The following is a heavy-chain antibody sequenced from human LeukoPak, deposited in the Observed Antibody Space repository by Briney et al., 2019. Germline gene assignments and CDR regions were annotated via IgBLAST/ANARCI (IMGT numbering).Heavy chain of an antibody. Sequence: SETLSLTCTVSGGSISSYYWSWFRQPPGKRLEWIASIYYSGSTTYNPSLKSRVTISVDPSKNRFSLQLSSVTAADTAVYYCARANYFDYWGQGTLVTVSS. CDR1: GGSISSYY. V-gene: IGHV4-59*01. CDR2: IYYSGST. CDR3: ARANYFDY. J-gene: IGHJ4*02.